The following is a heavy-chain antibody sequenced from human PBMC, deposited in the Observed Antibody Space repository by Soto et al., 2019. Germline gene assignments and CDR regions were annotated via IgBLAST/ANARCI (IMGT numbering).Heavy chain of an antibody. CDR1: GFTFSSYG. D-gene: IGHD2-15*01. V-gene: IGHV3-30*18. CDR3: AQDQVRVVVAAAFDY. J-gene: IGHJ4*02. Sequence: QVQLVESGGGVVQPGRSLRLSCAASGFTFSSYGMHWVRQAPGKGLEWVAVISYDGSNKYYADSVKGRFTISRDNSEXTLYLQMNSLRAEDTAEYYCAQDQVRVVVAAAFDYWGQGTLVTVSS. CDR2: ISYDGSNK.